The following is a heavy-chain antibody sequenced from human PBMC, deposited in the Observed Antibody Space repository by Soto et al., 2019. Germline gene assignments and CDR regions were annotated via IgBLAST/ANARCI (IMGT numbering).Heavy chain of an antibody. V-gene: IGHV3-9*01. J-gene: IGHJ4*02. CDR1: GFTFGDYA. CDR3: AKSKAFRGGHFGFDY. D-gene: IGHD2-21*01. Sequence: EVHLVESGGGLVQPGRSLRLSCAASGFTFGDYAMHWVRQTPGKGLEWVSGISWNGGNIDYADSVKGRFTISRDSAKNSLYLQMNSLRTEDTALYYCAKSKAFRGGHFGFDYWGQGTLVTVSS. CDR2: ISWNGGNI.